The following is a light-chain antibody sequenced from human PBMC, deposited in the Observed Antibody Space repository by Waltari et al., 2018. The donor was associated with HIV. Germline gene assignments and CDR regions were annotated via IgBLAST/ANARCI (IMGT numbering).Light chain of an antibody. CDR2: AAS. V-gene: IGKV1-39*01. CDR1: RSIRTY. J-gene: IGKJ3*01. Sequence: DLQMTQSPSSLSASVGDSLSITCRASRSIRTYLNWYQQRPGQAQNLVICAASNLQSGVPPRFSGSGSETDFTLTISSLQPEDFATYFCQQTYITPFTFGPGTTVAIK. CDR3: QQTYITPFT.